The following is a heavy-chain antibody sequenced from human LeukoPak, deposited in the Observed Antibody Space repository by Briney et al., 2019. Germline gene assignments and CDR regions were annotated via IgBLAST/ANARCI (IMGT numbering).Heavy chain of an antibody. J-gene: IGHJ4*02. CDR3: ARDRGIVVVPAAMNY. CDR1: GYTLTELS. CDR2: FDPEDGET. Sequence: ASVKVSCKVSGYTLTELSMHWVRQAPGKGLEWMGGFDPEDGETIYAQKFQGRVTMTEDTSTDTAYMELRSLRSDDTAVYYCARDRGIVVVPAAMNYWGQGTLVTVSS. D-gene: IGHD2-2*01. V-gene: IGHV1-24*01.